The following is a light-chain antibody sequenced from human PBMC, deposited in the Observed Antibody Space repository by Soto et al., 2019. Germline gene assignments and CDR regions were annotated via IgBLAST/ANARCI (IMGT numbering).Light chain of an antibody. CDR2: GAS. V-gene: IGKV3-20*01. J-gene: IGKJ2*01. Sequence: EIVLTQSPGTLSLSPGERATLSCRASQSVGNNFLAWYQQKPGQAPRLLIYGASSRATGIPDRFSGSGSGTDFTLTISSLEPEDFAVYYCQQYGSSPATFGLGTKLEIK. CDR3: QQYGSSPAT. CDR1: QSVGNNF.